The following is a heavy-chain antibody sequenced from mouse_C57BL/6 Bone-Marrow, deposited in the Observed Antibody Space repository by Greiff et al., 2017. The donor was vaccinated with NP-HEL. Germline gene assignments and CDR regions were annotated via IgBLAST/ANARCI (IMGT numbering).Heavy chain of an antibody. Sequence: EVQGVESGGGLVQPGGSLKLSCAASGFTFSDYYMYWVRQTPEKRLEWVAYISNGGGSTYYPDTVKGRFTISRDNAKNTLYLQMSRLKSEDTAMYYCARRAGTWFAYWGQGTLVTVSA. D-gene: IGHD4-1*01. J-gene: IGHJ3*01. CDR3: ARRAGTWFAY. CDR1: GFTFSDYY. CDR2: ISNGGGST. V-gene: IGHV5-12*01.